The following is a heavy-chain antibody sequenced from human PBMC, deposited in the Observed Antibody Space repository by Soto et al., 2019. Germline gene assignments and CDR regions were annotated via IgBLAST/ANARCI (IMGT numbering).Heavy chain of an antibody. D-gene: IGHD2-21*01. CDR1: GATFANYW. Sequence: EVHVVESGGGLVQPGGSLRLSCEASGATFANYWMHWVRQVPGKGLVWVSRISNDGSDITYADSVKGRFTASRDNPKNLVFLPMNNLSVEDTAVYYWTRDIPHNCFDSWGQGTLVTVSS. CDR2: ISNDGSDI. J-gene: IGHJ5*01. V-gene: IGHV3-74*01. CDR3: TRDIPHNCFDS.